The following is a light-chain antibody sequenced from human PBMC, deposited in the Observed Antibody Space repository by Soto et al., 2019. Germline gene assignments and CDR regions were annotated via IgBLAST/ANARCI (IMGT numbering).Light chain of an antibody. V-gene: IGKV3-20*01. CDR2: GAS. J-gene: IGKJ1*01. Sequence: EIWLTQSPGTLSLSPGERATLSCGGSQSVSSSYLAWYQQKPGQAPRLLIYGASSRATGIPERLSGSGYGTDLTLTISRMQHEDFEVYYCQQYGSSTGTFGQGTKVDI. CDR3: QQYGSSTGT. CDR1: QSVSSSY.